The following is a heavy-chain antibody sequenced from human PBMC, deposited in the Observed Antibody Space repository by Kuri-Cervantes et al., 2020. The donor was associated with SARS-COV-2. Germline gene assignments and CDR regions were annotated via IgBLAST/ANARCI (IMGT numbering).Heavy chain of an antibody. V-gene: IGHV3-73*01. Sequence: GGSLRLSCAASGFTFNTCAMHWVRQAPGKGLEWVGLIRSKANSYATAYAASVKGRFTISRDDSKNTAYLQMNSLKTEDTAVYYCTGWRLSDCGGDCYSVEAYWGQGTLVTVSS. CDR1: GFTFNTCA. CDR2: IRSKANSYAT. CDR3: TGWRLSDCGGDCYSVEAY. D-gene: IGHD2-21*01. J-gene: IGHJ4*02.